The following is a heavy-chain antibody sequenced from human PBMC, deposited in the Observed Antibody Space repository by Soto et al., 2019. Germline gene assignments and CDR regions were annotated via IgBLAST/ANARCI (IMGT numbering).Heavy chain of an antibody. D-gene: IGHD5-18*01. CDR2: INSDGRNT. Sequence: PGGSLRLSCAASGFIFSSYWMHWVRQVPGKGPVWVARINSDGRNTKYTDSVKGRFTISRDNAKNTLYLQMNSLRAGDTAVYYCATLNSFGSDYWGRGTLVTVSS. CDR1: GFIFSSYW. V-gene: IGHV3-74*03. CDR3: ATLNSFGSDY. J-gene: IGHJ4*02.